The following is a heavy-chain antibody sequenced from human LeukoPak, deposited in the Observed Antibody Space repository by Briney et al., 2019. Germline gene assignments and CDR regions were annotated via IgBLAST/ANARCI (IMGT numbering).Heavy chain of an antibody. D-gene: IGHD2-2*01. Sequence: GESLEISCQGSGYSFRNDWIGWVRQMPGKGLEWMGIIFPGDSDTRYSPSFQGQVTISADKSISTAYLQWSSLKASDTAMYYCARQDSRPSPFDPWGQGTLVTVSS. CDR1: GYSFRNDW. CDR2: IFPGDSDT. J-gene: IGHJ5*02. V-gene: IGHV5-51*01. CDR3: ARQDSRPSPFDP.